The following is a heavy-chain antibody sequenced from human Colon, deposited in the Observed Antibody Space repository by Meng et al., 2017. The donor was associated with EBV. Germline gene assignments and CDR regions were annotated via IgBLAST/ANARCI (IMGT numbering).Heavy chain of an antibody. V-gene: IGHV4-30-4*01. D-gene: IGHD2-21*01. Sequence: RRVSGPGVVGPSQTLSLPLTASGGPMGSGKYYWSWIRQPPGKGLEWIGYIHLSGSAYYNPSLKSRVSISVDTSKNQFSLNLNSMTAADTAVYYCASFDHIPRRNYFDYWGQGTLVTVSS. J-gene: IGHJ4*02. CDR1: GGPMGSGKYY. CDR3: ASFDHIPRRNYFDY. CDR2: IHLSGSA.